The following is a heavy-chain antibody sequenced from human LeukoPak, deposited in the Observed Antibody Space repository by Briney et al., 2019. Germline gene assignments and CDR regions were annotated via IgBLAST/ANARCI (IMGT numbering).Heavy chain of an antibody. D-gene: IGHD1-26*01. CDR1: GFTFSSYA. Sequence: AGGSLRLSCAASGFTFSSYAMSWVRQAPGKGLEWVSAISGSGGSIYYADSVKGRFTISRDNSENTLYLQMNSLRAEDTAVYYCAKDLGKVGATYFQHWGQGTLVTVSS. CDR3: AKDLGKVGATYFQH. V-gene: IGHV3-23*01. J-gene: IGHJ1*01. CDR2: ISGSGGSI.